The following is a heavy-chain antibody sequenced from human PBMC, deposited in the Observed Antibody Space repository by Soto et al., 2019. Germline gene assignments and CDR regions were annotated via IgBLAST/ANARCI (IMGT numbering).Heavy chain of an antibody. V-gene: IGHV1-18*01. CDR3: ARFAPRSTFWGSYPENFDY. CDR2: ISAYNGNT. J-gene: IGHJ4*02. Sequence: QVQLVQSGAEVKKPGASVKVSCKASGYTFTSYGISWVRQAPGQGLEWMGWISAYNGNTNYAQKLQGRVTMTTDTTTSTAYMELRSLRSDDTAVYYCARFAPRSTFWGSYPENFDYWGQGTLVTVSS. D-gene: IGHD3-16*02. CDR1: GYTFTSYG.